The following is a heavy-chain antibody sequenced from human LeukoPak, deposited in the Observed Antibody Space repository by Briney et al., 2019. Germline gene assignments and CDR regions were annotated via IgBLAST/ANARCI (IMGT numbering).Heavy chain of an antibody. Sequence: ASVTVSCKASGYTFTGYYMHWVRQAPGQGLEWMGWINPNSGGTNYAQKFQGRVTMTGDTSISTAYMELSRLRSDDTAVYYCARAKFRQNWFDPWGQGTLVTVSS. CDR1: GYTFTGYY. CDR2: INPNSGGT. V-gene: IGHV1-2*02. J-gene: IGHJ5*02. CDR3: ARAKFRQNWFDP.